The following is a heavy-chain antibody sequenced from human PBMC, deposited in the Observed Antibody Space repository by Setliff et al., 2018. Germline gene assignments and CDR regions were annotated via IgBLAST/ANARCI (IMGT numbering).Heavy chain of an antibody. D-gene: IGHD6-19*01. V-gene: IGHV4-34*01. CDR1: GGSFSSYY. J-gene: IGHJ6*04. CDR3: ARLRKAVDGINFPRYMDV. Sequence: PSETLSLTCAVYGGSFSSYYWNWIRQPPGKGLEWIGEIHHSGSTKYNPSLKSRVTISVDTSKNQFSLRLNSVTAADTAVYYCARLRKAVDGINFPRYMDVWGKGTTVTISS. CDR2: IHHSGST.